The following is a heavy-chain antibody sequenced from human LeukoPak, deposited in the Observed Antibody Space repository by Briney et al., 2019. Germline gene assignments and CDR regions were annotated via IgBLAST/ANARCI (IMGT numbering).Heavy chain of an antibody. Sequence: GGSLRLSCAASGFTFSSYAMSWVRKAPGKGREWVAVIWDGGSNKYYADSVKGRFTVSRDNSKNTLYLEMNSLRTEDTGVYYCAKGGDWNHYYYYMDVWGKGTTVTVSS. CDR1: GFTFSSYA. D-gene: IGHD1-1*01. J-gene: IGHJ6*03. CDR3: AKGGDWNHYYYYMDV. V-gene: IGHV3-30*02. CDR2: IWDGGSNK.